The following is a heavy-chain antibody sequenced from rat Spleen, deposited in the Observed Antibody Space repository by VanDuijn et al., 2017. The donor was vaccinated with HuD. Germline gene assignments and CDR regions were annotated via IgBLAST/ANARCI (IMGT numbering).Heavy chain of an antibody. CDR3: ARHNSGYGYFDF. D-gene: IGHD4-3*01. CDR2: ISYDGSST. Sequence: EVQLVESGGGLVQPGRSLKLSCAASGFTFSHYNMAWVRQAPKKGLEWVATISYDGSSTYYRDSVKGRFTISRDNAKSTLYLQMDSLRSEDTATYYCARHNSGYGYFDFWGPGTMVTVSS. V-gene: IGHV5-7*01. CDR1: GFTFSHYN. J-gene: IGHJ1*01.